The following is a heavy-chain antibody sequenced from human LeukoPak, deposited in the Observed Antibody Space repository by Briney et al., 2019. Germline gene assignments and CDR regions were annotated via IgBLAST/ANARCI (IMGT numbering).Heavy chain of an antibody. J-gene: IGHJ3*02. CDR3: ARVSTRGYYDSSGYFTIPRAFDI. CDR2: IYYSGST. CDR1: GGSISSSSYY. V-gene: IGHV4-39*07. Sequence: SETLSLTCTVSGGSISSSSYYWGWIRQPPGKGLEWIGSIYYSGSTYYSPSLKSRVTISVDTSKNQFSLKLSSVTAADTAVYYCARVSTRGYYDSSGYFTIPRAFDIWGQGTMVTVSS. D-gene: IGHD3-22*01.